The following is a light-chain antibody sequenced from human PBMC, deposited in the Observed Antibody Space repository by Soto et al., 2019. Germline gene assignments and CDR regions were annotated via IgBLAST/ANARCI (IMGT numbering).Light chain of an antibody. CDR2: DAS. V-gene: IGKV1D-13*01. CDR3: QQFNNYGVT. CDR1: QGISSA. J-gene: IGKJ5*01. Sequence: AIQLTQSPSSLSASVGDRVTITCRASQGISSALAWYQQKPGKAPKLLIYDASSLESGVPSRFSGSGYGTDFTLTISSLQPEDFATYYCQQFNNYGVTFGQGTRLEIK.